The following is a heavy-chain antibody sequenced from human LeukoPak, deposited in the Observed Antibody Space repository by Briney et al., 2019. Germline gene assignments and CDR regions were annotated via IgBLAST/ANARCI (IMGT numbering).Heavy chain of an antibody. CDR2: ISWNSGSI. Sequence: PGRSLRLSCAASGFTFDDYAMHWVRQAPGKGLEWVSGISWNSGSIGYADSVKGRFTISRDNAKNSLYLQMNSLRAEDTAVYYCARNHEIRHYYYMDVWGKGTTVTVSS. D-gene: IGHD1-14*01. CDR3: ARNHEIRHYYYMDV. V-gene: IGHV3-9*01. CDR1: GFTFDDYA. J-gene: IGHJ6*03.